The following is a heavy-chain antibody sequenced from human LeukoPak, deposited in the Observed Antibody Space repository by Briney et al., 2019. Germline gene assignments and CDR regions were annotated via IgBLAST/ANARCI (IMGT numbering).Heavy chain of an antibody. J-gene: IGHJ6*03. D-gene: IGHD2-8*01. Sequence: GGSLRLSCAASGFTFSSYWMSWVRQAPGKGLEWVANIKPDGSETHYMDSVKGRFTISRDNAKNSLSLQMSSLRAEDTAVYYCVRARYCTSFSCYMDVWGKGTTTVSS. V-gene: IGHV3-7*01. CDR3: VRARYCTSFSCYMDV. CDR2: IKPDGSET. CDR1: GFTFSSYW.